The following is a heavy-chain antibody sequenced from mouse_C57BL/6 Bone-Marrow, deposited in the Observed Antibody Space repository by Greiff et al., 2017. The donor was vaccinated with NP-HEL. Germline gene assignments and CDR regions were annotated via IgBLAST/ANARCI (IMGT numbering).Heavy chain of an antibody. V-gene: IGHV5-16*01. D-gene: IGHD2-14*01. J-gene: IGHJ4*01. Sequence: EVQLVESEGGLVQPGSSMKLSCTASGFTFSDYYMAWVRQVPEKGLEWVANINYDGSSTYYLDSLKSRFIISRDNAKNILYLQMSSLKSEDTATYYCARDRDRGMDYWGQGTSVTVSS. CDR1: GFTFSDYY. CDR3: ARDRDRGMDY. CDR2: INYDGSST.